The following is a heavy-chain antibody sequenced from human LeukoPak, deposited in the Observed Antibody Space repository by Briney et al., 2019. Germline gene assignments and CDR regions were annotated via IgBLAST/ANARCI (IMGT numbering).Heavy chain of an antibody. J-gene: IGHJ4*02. Sequence: LGGSLRLSCAASGFTFDDYGMSWVRQAPGKGLEWVSSINWNGGSTGYADSVKGRFTISRDNAKNSLYLQMNSLRAEDTALYYCARDHDIAVAGLFDYWGQGTLVTVSS. CDR2: INWNGGST. CDR1: GFTFDDYG. V-gene: IGHV3-20*04. D-gene: IGHD6-19*01. CDR3: ARDHDIAVAGLFDY.